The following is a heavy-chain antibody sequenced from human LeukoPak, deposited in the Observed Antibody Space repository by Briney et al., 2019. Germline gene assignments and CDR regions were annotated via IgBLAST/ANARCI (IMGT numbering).Heavy chain of an antibody. V-gene: IGHV3-23*01. J-gene: IGHJ3*02. D-gene: IGHD7-27*01. CDR1: GFTFSSYA. CDR2: ISGSGGST. Sequence: GGSLRLSCAASGFTFSSYAMSWVRQAPGKGLEWVSAISGSGGSTYYADSVKGRFTISRDNAKNSLYLQMTSLRAEDTAVYYCARGTNWGGDDAFDIWGQGTMVTVSS. CDR3: ARGTNWGGDDAFDI.